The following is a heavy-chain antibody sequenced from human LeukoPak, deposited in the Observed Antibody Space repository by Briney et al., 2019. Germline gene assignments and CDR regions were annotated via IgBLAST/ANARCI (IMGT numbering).Heavy chain of an antibody. CDR2: IWYDGSNK. CDR3: ARAEGYYDSSGNDAFDI. Sequence: GGSLRLSCAASGFTFSSYGMHWVRQAQGKGLEWVAVIWYDGSNKYYADSVKGRFTISRDNSKNTLYLQMNSLRAEDTAVYYCARAEGYYDSSGNDAFDIWGQGTMVTVSS. V-gene: IGHV3-33*01. D-gene: IGHD3-22*01. CDR1: GFTFSSYG. J-gene: IGHJ3*02.